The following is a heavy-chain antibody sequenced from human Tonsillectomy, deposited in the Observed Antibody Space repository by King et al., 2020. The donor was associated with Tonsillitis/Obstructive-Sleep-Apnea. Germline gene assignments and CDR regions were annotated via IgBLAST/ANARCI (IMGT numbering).Heavy chain of an antibody. CDR1: GVSIGSSNW. CDR2: IYHSGST. CDR3: ASTMLWFTS. V-gene: IGHV4-4*02. J-gene: IGHJ5*01. Sequence: VQLQESGPGLVKPSGTLSLTCAVSGVSIGSSNWWIWVRQPPGKGLGGIGEIYHSGSTNYKPSLKGRVTISVDNSKNQFSLQLSTVTAADTAVYYCASTMLWFTSWGQGTLVTVSS. D-gene: IGHD2-8*01.